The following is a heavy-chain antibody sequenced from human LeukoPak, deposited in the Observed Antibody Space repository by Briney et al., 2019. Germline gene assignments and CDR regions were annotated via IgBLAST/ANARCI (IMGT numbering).Heavy chain of an antibody. Sequence: GESLKISCKGSGYNFATYWIGWVRQVPGKGLEWMGILYPGDSLTTHSPSFQGQVTISPEQPIHTALPQWNSLKTPATAMPFFVRHLSDITGCPHYWGAGTLITVAS. CDR3: VRHLSDITGCPHY. D-gene: IGHD6-25*01. CDR2: LYPGDSLT. CDR1: GYNFATYW. J-gene: IGHJ4*02. V-gene: IGHV5-51*01.